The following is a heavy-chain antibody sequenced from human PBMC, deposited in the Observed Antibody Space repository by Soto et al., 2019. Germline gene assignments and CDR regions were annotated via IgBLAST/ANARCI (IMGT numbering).Heavy chain of an antibody. J-gene: IGHJ4*02. CDR2: IYTSGST. CDR3: ASSRLFGVKGALDY. V-gene: IGHV4-4*07. CDR1: AGSISSYS. D-gene: IGHD3-16*01. Sequence: TSETLSLTCTVSAGSISSYSSSWIRQPAGKGLEWIGRIYTSGSTNYNTSLKTQATIPVETSKTQLSLKLSSVADADAAVYYCASSRLFGVKGALDYWGQGTLVTVSS.